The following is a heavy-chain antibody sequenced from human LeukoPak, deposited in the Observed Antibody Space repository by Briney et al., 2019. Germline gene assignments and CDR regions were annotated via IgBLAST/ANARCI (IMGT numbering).Heavy chain of an antibody. J-gene: IGHJ4*02. CDR1: GFTFSNYE. V-gene: IGHV3-48*03. CDR3: AREAITMRTVVINEDYFDY. Sequence: PGGSLRLSCGASGFTFSNYEMNWVRQAPGKGLEWVSYINSGGFTIYYADSVKGRFTISRDNATNSLYLQMNGLRVEDTAVYYCAREAITMRTVVINEDYFDYWGQGTLVTVSS. D-gene: IGHD3-22*01. CDR2: INSGGFTI.